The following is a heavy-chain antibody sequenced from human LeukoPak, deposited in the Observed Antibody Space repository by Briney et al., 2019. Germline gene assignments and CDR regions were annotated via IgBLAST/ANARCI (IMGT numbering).Heavy chain of an antibody. D-gene: IGHD6-19*01. Sequence: SETLSLTCTVSGVSITSGDYHWGWIRQPPGKGLEWIGSIYYSGTTYYNPSLKSRVTISVDTSKKQFSLKLSSVTAADTAVYYCARHLLRDSSPTRVDYWGQGTLVTVSS. CDR2: IYYSGTT. CDR1: GVSITSGDYH. V-gene: IGHV4-39*01. J-gene: IGHJ4*02. CDR3: ARHLLRDSSPTRVDY.